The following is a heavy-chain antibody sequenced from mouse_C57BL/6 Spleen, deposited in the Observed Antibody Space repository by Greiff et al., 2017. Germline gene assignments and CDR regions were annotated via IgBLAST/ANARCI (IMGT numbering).Heavy chain of an antibody. V-gene: IGHV7-1*01. D-gene: IGHD2-3*01. J-gene: IGHJ3*01. CDR1: GFTFSDFY. CDR2: SRNKANDYTT. Sequence: EVKLVESGGGLVQSGRSLRLSCATSGFTFSDFYMAWVRQAPGKGLEWIAASRNKANDYTTEYSASVKGRFIVSRDPSQSILQLQINVLSAEDTSIYCGAKDRCDGYYPFAYWGQGTLVTVSA. CDR3: AKDRCDGYYPFAY.